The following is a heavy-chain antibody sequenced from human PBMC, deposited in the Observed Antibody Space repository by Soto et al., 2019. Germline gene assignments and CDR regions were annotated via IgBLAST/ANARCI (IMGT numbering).Heavy chain of an antibody. V-gene: IGHV4-34*01. CDR2: INHSGRT. D-gene: IGHD5-18*01. CDR3: ARWAIQLRHWFAP. J-gene: IGHJ5*02. Sequence: WETRSVAWSVCDGSFGVYYWNWICQPQWKGLEWIAEINHSGRTNYNPSLKSRVTISVDTSKNQFSLKLSSVTAADTAVYYCARWAIQLRHWFAPWGQGDLVT. CDR1: DGSFGVYY.